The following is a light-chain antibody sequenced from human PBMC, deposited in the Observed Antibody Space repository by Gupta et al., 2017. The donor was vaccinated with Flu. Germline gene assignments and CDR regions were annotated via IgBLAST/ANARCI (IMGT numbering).Light chain of an antibody. CDR1: SSNIGNNY. Sequence: QSVLTQPPSVSAAPGQKVTISCSGSSSNIGNNYVSWYQQLPGTAPKLLIYENNKRPSGTPDRFSGSTSGTSATLAITGLQTGDEADYYCATWDNSLSERVFGGGTTLTVL. CDR3: ATWDNSLSERV. J-gene: IGLJ3*02. CDR2: ENN. V-gene: IGLV1-51*02.